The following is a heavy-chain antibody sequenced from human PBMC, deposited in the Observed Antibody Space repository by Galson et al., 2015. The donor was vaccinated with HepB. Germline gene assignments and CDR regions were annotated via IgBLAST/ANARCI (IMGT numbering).Heavy chain of an antibody. D-gene: IGHD6-13*01. J-gene: IGHJ5*02. CDR3: AREEGIAAAGTVYNWFDP. V-gene: IGHV1-2*06. CDR1: GYTFTGYY. CDR2: INPNSGGT. Sequence: SVKVSCKASGYTFTGYYMHWVRQAPGQGLEWMGRINPNSGGTNYAQKFQGRVTMTRDTSISTAYMELSRLRSDDTAVYYCAREEGIAAAGTVYNWFDPWGQGTLVTVSS.